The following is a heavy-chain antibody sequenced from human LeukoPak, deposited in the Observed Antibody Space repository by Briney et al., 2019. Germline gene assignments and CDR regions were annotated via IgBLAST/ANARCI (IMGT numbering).Heavy chain of an antibody. J-gene: IGHJ4*02. D-gene: IGHD6-19*01. CDR1: GGSISSYY. CDR2: IYYSGST. CDR3: ARRRKAGRGYYFDY. Sequence: SETLSLTCTVSGGSISSYYWSWIRQPPGKGLEWIGYIYYSGSTNYNPSLKSRVTTSVDTSKNQFSLKLSSVTAADTAVYYCARRRKAGRGYYFDYWGQGTLVTVSS. V-gene: IGHV4-59*08.